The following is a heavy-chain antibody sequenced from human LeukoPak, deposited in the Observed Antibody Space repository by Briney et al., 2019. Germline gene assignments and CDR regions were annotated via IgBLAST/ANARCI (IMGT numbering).Heavy chain of an antibody. CDR2: IYHSGST. CDR3: ARENEVMGTSGHWFDH. D-gene: IGHD1-7*01. CDR1: TSSFSGGYY. J-gene: IGHJ5*02. Sequence: SETLSLTCAVSTSSFSGGYYWGWIRQPPGKGLEWIGNIYHSGSTSYNPSLKSRVTISVDTSKNHFSLRLRSVTAADTAIYYCARENEVMGTSGHWFDHWGQGTLVTVSS. V-gene: IGHV4-38-2*02.